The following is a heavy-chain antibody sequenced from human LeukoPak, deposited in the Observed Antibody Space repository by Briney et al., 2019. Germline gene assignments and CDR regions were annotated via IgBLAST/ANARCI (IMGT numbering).Heavy chain of an antibody. CDR3: ARNYYDILTGYPNGYYYYGMDV. CDR1: GGTFSSYA. CDR2: IIPILGIA. Sequence: ASVKVSCKASGGTFSSYAISWVRQAPGQGLEWMGRIIPILGIANYAQKFQGRVTITADKSTSTAYMELSSLRSEDTAVYYCARNYYDILTGYPNGYYYYGMDVWGQGTRSPSP. D-gene: IGHD3-9*01. J-gene: IGHJ6*02. V-gene: IGHV1-69*04.